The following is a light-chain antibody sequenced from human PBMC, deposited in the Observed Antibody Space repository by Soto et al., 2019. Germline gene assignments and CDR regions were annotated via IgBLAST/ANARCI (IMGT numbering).Light chain of an antibody. Sequence: PGARATLSCRASQSVTTFLAWYQQKPGQAPRLLIYDVSSRATGIPARFSGSGSGTDFTLTISSLEPEDFAVYYCQQRINWPLTFGGGTKVEIK. CDR3: QQRINWPLT. CDR2: DVS. CDR1: QSVTTF. J-gene: IGKJ4*01. V-gene: IGKV3-11*01.